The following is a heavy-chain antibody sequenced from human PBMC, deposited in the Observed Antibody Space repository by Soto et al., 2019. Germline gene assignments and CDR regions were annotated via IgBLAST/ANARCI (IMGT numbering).Heavy chain of an antibody. D-gene: IGHD3-10*01. V-gene: IGHV1-69*01. Sequence: QVQLVQSRAEVKTPGSSVKVSCKASGGTLSDYAISWVRQAPGQGLEWMGGIMPTVDSANYAQNFQGRLTISADESTSTANLELSSLRSDDTAVYYCAVAAVREIMAQESSGMAVWGQGTTVIVSS. CDR3: AVAAVREIMAQESSGMAV. J-gene: IGHJ6*02. CDR2: IMPTVDSA. CDR1: GGTLSDYA.